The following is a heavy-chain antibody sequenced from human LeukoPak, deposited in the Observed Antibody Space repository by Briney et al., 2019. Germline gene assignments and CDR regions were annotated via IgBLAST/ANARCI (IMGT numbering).Heavy chain of an antibody. J-gene: IGHJ6*03. V-gene: IGHV1-18*01. Sequence: GASVKVSCKASGYTFTSYGISWVRQAPGQGLEWMGWISAYNGNTNYAQKLQGRVTMTTDTSTSTAYMELRSLRSDDTAVYYCARAKRGYSYGYSVYYYYYMDVWGKGTTVTVSS. CDR2: ISAYNGNT. CDR3: ARAKRGYSYGYSVYYYYYMDV. D-gene: IGHD5-18*01. CDR1: GYTFTSYG.